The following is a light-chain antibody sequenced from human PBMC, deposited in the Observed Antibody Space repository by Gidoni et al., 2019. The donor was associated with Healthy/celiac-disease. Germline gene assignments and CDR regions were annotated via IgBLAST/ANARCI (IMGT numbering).Light chain of an antibody. CDR1: QSVSSY. Sequence: DIVLTQSPATLSLSPGERATLSCRASQSVSSYLAWYQQKPGQAPRPLIYDASNRATGIPARFSGSGSGTDFTLTISSLEPEDFAVYYCQQRSNWRFTFGPGTKVDIK. CDR2: DAS. CDR3: QQRSNWRFT. J-gene: IGKJ3*01. V-gene: IGKV3-11*01.